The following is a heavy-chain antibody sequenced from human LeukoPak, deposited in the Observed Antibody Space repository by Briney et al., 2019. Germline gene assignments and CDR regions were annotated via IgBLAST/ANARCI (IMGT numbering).Heavy chain of an antibody. V-gene: IGHV3-15*01. Sequence: GGSLRLSCAASGFTFNNAWMNWVRQAPGKGLEWVGRIKSKNVGGTTDYAAPVKGRLTISRDDSKNTVYLQMNSLKIEDTAVYYCTSHAASDPWGQGTLVTVSS. CDR3: TSHAASDP. CDR2: IKSKNVGGTT. CDR1: GFTFNNAW. J-gene: IGHJ5*02.